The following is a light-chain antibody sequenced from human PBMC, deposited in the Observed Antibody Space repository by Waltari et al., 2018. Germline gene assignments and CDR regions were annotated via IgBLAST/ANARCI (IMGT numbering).Light chain of an antibody. CDR3: QQRSDWPPALT. J-gene: IGKJ4*01. Sequence: EIVLTQSPATLSLSPGERATLSCRASQSVSSYLAWYQQKPGQAPRLLIYLASNRATGIPARFSGSGSGTDFTLPIRSLEPEDFAVYYCQQRSDWPPALTFGGGTKVEIK. V-gene: IGKV3-11*01. CDR1: QSVSSY. CDR2: LAS.